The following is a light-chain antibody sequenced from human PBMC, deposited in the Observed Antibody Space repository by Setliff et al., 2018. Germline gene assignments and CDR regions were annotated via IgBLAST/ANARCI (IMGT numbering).Light chain of an antibody. V-gene: IGLV2-14*03. CDR2: GVS. CDR3: NAYTSGTTYV. Sequence: LTQPASVSGSPGQSITISCSGTSSDAGSYDLVSWYQQHPGKAPKLIIYGVSDRPSGVSNRFSGSKSGNTASLTISGLQTEDEADYYCNAYTSGTTYVFGTGTKVTVL. CDR1: SSDAGSYDL. J-gene: IGLJ1*01.